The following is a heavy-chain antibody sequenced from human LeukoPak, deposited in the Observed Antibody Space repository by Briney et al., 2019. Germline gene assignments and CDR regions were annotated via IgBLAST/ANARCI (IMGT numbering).Heavy chain of an antibody. Sequence: GGSLRLSCAASGFTFSNAWMSWVRQAPGKGLEWVGRIKSKIDGGTTDYVAPVKGRFTISRDDSKNTLYLQMNSLKTEDTAVYYCTTQGDRKDYWGHGTLVTVCS. D-gene: IGHD3-16*01. CDR3: TTQGDRKDY. J-gene: IGHJ4*01. CDR2: IKSKIDGGTT. V-gene: IGHV3-15*01. CDR1: GFTFSNAW.